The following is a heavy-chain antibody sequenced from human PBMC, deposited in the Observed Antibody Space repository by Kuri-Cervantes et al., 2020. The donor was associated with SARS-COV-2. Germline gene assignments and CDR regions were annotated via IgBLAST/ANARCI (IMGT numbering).Heavy chain of an antibody. CDR2: INPNSGGT. V-gene: IGHV1-2*02. D-gene: IGHD3-3*01. J-gene: IGHJ4*02. CDR3: ARKISITILVRVWQYFDY. Sequence: ASVKVSCKASGYTFTGYYMHWVRQAPGQGLEWMGWINPNSGGTNYAQKFQGRVTMTRDTSISTAYMELGRLRSDDTAVYYCARKISITILVRVWQYFDYWGQGTLVTVSS. CDR1: GYTFTGYY.